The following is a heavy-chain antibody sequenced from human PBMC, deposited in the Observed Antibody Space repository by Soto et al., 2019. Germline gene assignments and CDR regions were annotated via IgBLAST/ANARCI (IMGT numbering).Heavy chain of an antibody. J-gene: IGHJ6*02. D-gene: IGHD1-20*01. CDR2: IYYSGST. CDR3: GRPNWNQIYGMDV. Sequence: PSETLSLTCTVSGGSISSSSYYWGWIRQPPGKGLEWIGSIYYSGSTYYNPSLKSRVTISVDTSKNQFSLKLSSVTAADTAVYYCGRPNWNQIYGMDVWGQGTTVTVSS. CDR1: GGSISSSSYY. V-gene: IGHV4-39*01.